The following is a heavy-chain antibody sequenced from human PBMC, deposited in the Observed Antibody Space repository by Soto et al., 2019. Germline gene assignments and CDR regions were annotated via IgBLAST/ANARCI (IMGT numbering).Heavy chain of an antibody. CDR3: AYSTGWYRHDV. V-gene: IGHV4-4*02. Sequence: QVQLQESGPGLVKPSGTLSLTCAVSGDSISNSRWWTWVRQPPGKGLEWIGDIFHSGDTNYNPSLKRRVFISVDKSQNQFSLKVSSVLAADTAVYYCAYSTGWYRHDVWGQGTLVTVSS. J-gene: IGHJ3*01. D-gene: IGHD6-19*01. CDR1: GDSISNSRW. CDR2: IFHSGDT.